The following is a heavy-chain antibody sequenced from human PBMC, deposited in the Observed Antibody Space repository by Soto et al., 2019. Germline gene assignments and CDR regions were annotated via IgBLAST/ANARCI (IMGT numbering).Heavy chain of an antibody. J-gene: IGHJ4*02. CDR3: ASLRRSVVPAAMGSYFDY. D-gene: IGHD2-2*01. Sequence: KTGGSLRLSCAASGFTFSSYSMNWVRQAPGKGLEWVSSISSSSSYIYYADSVKGRFTISRDNAKNSLYLQMNSLRAEDTAVYYCASLRRSVVPAAMGSYFDYWGQGTLVTVSS. CDR2: ISSSSSYI. V-gene: IGHV3-21*01. CDR1: GFTFSSYS.